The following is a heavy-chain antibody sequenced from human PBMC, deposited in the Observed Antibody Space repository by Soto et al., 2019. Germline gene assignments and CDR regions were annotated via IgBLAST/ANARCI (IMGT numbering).Heavy chain of an antibody. D-gene: IGHD4-4*01. J-gene: IGHJ6*02. CDR3: ARVYSNDYGMDV. CDR2: INSDGSST. Sequence: VQLVESGGGLVQPGGSLRLSCAASGFTFSSYWMHWVRQAPGKGLVWVSRINSDGSSTSYADSVKGRFTISRDNAKKALYLQMNSLRAEDTAVYYCARVYSNDYGMDVWGQGTTVTVS. V-gene: IGHV3-74*01. CDR1: GFTFSSYW.